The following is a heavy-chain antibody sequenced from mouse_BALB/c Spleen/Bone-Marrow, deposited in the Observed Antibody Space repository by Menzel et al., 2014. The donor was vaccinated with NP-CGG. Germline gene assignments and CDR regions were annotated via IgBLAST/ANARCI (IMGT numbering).Heavy chain of an antibody. CDR1: GYTFTSYW. V-gene: IGHV1-7*01. CDR2: INPSTGYT. J-gene: IGHJ3*01. D-gene: IGHD2-14*01. CDR3: AREGYDPWFAY. Sequence: VQLQQSGAELAKPGASVNMSCKASGYTFTSYWMHWVKQRPGQGLEWIGYINPSTGYTEYNQKFKDKATLTADKSSSTAYMQLSSLTSEDSAVYYCAREGYDPWFAYWGQGTLVTVSA.